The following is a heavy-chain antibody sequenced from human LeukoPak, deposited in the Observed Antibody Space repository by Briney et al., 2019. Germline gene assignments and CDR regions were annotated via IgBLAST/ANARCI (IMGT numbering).Heavy chain of an antibody. CDR3: ARLDSSGWLYWYFDL. V-gene: IGHV3-30*02. CDR2: IRYDGSRI. CDR1: GFTFRDYG. D-gene: IGHD6-19*01. J-gene: IGHJ2*01. Sequence: GGSLRLSCAASGFTFRDYGMHWVRQAPGKGLEWVAFIRYDGSRIFYADSVKGRFTISRDNAKNSLYLQMNSLRAEDTAVYYCARLDSSGWLYWYFDLWGRGTLVTVSS.